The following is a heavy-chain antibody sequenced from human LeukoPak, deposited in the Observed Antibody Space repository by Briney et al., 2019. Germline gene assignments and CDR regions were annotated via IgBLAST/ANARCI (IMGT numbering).Heavy chain of an antibody. J-gene: IGHJ4*02. D-gene: IGHD3-22*01. CDR2: INPSGGST. Sequence: ASVKVSCKASGYTFTSYYMHWVRQAPGQGLEWMGIINPSGGSTNYAQKLQGRVTMTTDTSTSTAYMELRSLRSDDTAVYYCARDLNGYYYDSSGYDYWGQGTLVTVSS. V-gene: IGHV1-46*01. CDR1: GYTFTSYY. CDR3: ARDLNGYYYDSSGYDY.